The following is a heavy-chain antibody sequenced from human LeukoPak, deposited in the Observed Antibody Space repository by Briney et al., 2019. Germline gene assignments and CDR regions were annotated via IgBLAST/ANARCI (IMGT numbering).Heavy chain of an antibody. CDR1: GFTFSSYS. J-gene: IGHJ6*03. CDR3: ARVVVATILDYYYYMDV. Sequence: GGSLRLSCAASGFTFSSYSMNWVRQAPGKGLEWVSSISSSSSYIYYADSVKGRFTISRDNAKNSLYLQMNSLRAEDTAVYYCARVVVATILDYYYYMDVWGKGTTATVSS. CDR2: ISSSSSYI. D-gene: IGHD5-12*01. V-gene: IGHV3-21*01.